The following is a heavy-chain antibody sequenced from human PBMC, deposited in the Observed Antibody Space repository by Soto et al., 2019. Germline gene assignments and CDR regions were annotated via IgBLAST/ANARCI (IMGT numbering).Heavy chain of an antibody. D-gene: IGHD2-8*01. CDR1: GYTFSIYW. CDR3: ARQVLNAYGMDV. V-gene: IGHV5-51*01. CDR2: IYPGDSDT. J-gene: IGHJ6*02. Sequence: PGESLKISCKGSGYTFSIYWIAWVRQMPGKGLEWMGIIYPGDSDTRYSPSFQGQVTMSADKSISTAYLQWSSLKASDTAMYYCARQVLNAYGMDVWGQGTTVTVSS.